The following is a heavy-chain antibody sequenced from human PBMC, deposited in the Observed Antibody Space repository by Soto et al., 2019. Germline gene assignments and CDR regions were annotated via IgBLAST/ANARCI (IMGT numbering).Heavy chain of an antibody. Sequence: QVQLQESGPGLVKPSGTLSLTCAVSGGSISSSNWWSWVRQRPGKGLEWIGESYHRGSTNYNPSLKSRVTIPVGTSKNQCSLKLSSVTAADPAVYYCARLETAYSSIIDWYFDLWGRGNLVTVSS. CDR3: ARLETAYSSIIDWYFDL. J-gene: IGHJ2*01. V-gene: IGHV4-4*02. D-gene: IGHD6-19*01. CDR1: GGSISSSNW. CDR2: SYHRGST.